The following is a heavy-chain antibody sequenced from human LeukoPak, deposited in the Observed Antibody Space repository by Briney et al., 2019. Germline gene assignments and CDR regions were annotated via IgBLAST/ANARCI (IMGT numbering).Heavy chain of an antibody. CDR1: GVSISSYY. D-gene: IGHD3-10*01. Sequence: SETLSLTCTVSGVSISSYYWSWVRQPPGKGLEWLGYIYYSGSTNYNPSLKSRVTISVDTSKNQFSLKLSSVTAADTAVYYCARDYYGSGSPDLGYYYYGMDVWGQGTTVTVSS. J-gene: IGHJ6*02. V-gene: IGHV4-59*01. CDR3: ARDYYGSGSPDLGYYYYGMDV. CDR2: IYYSGST.